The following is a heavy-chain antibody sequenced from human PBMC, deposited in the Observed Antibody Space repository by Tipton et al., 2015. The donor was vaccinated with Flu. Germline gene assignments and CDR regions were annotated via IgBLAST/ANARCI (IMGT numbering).Heavy chain of an antibody. J-gene: IGHJ6*02. CDR3: AKEEGYCSSTSCQITYYYYGMDV. D-gene: IGHD2-2*01. V-gene: IGHV3-30*02. CDR1: GFTFSSYG. Sequence: SLRLSCAASGFTFSSYGMHWVRQAPGKGLEWVAFIRYVGSNKYYADSVKGRFTISRDNSKNTLYLQMNSLRAEDTAVYYCAKEEGYCSSTSCQITYYYYGMDVWGQGTTVTVSS. CDR2: IRYVGSNK.